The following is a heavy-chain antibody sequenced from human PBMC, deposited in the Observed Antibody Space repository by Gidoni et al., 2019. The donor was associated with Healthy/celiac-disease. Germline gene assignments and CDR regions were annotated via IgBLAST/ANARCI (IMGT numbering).Heavy chain of an antibody. CDR3: AKYHRLSSGIAAAGTVGAFDI. D-gene: IGHD6-13*01. V-gene: IGHV3-23*01. J-gene: IGHJ3*02. CDR2: ISGSGGST. Sequence: EVPLLESGGGLVQPGGSLSLSCAASGFTFSSYAMRWVRQAPGKGLDWVSAISGSGGSTYYADSVKGRFTISRDNSKNTLYLQMNSLRAEDTAVYYCAKYHRLSSGIAAAGTVGAFDIWGQGTMVTVSS. CDR1: GFTFSSYA.